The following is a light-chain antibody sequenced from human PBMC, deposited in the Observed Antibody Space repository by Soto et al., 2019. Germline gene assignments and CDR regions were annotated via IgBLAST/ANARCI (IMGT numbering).Light chain of an antibody. V-gene: IGKV3-20*01. Sequence: ETVLTKAPCSLSLSPAAGVTLSCRARQSVRSSYRAWYQQNPGQTPLLLIHAASIRATGIPDRLSGTGSGTDFTLTISRLDPEDFSMYYCQHYRTFGQGTKVDIK. CDR1: QSVRSSY. CDR2: AAS. CDR3: QHYRT. J-gene: IGKJ1*01.